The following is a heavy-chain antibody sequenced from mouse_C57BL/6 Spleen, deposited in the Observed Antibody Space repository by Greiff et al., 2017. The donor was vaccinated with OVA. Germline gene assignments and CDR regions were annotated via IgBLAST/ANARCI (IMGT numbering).Heavy chain of an antibody. Sequence: EVNVVESGGGLVQPKGSLKLSCAASGFTFNTYAMHWVRQAPGKGLEWVARIRSKSSNYATYYADSVKDRFTISRDDSQSMLYLQMNNLKTEDTAMYYCVREGLRNWYFDVWGTGTTVTVSS. CDR3: VREGLRNWYFDV. CDR2: IRSKSSNYAT. CDR1: GFTFNTYA. D-gene: IGHD2-2*01. J-gene: IGHJ1*03. V-gene: IGHV10-3*01.